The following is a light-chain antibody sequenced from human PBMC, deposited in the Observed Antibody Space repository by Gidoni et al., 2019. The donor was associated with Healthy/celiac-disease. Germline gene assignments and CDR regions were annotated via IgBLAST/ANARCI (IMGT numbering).Light chain of an antibody. Sequence: EIVLTQSPATLSLSPGESATLSCRASQSVSSYLAWYQQKPGQAPRLLIYDASNRATGIPDFTLTISSLEPEDVAVYYCQQRSNWLTFGGGTKVEIK. CDR1: QSVSSY. J-gene: IGKJ4*01. CDR2: DAS. V-gene: IGKV3-11*01. CDR3: QQRSNWLT.